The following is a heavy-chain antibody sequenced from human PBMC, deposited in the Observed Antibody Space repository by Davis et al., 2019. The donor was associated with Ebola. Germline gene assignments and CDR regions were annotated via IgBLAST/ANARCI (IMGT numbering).Heavy chain of an antibody. Sequence: SETLSLTCAVYGGSFSGYYWSWIRQPPGKGLEWIGYIYYSGSTNYNPSLKSRVTISVDTSKNQFSLKLNSVTAADTAVYYCARHAGLWFGEPVRFDPWGQGTLVTVSS. CDR1: GGSFSGYY. J-gene: IGHJ5*02. CDR2: IYYSGST. CDR3: ARHAGLWFGEPVRFDP. V-gene: IGHV4-59*08. D-gene: IGHD3-10*01.